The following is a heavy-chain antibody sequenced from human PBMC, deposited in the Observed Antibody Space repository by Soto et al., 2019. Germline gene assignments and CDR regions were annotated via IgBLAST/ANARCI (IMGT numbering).Heavy chain of an antibody. CDR1: GYTFTSYG. CDR2: ISAYNGNT. D-gene: IGHD3-9*01. CDR3: ARDRGSFYDILTGSETPNWFDP. V-gene: IGHV1-18*01. Sequence: ASVKVSCKASGYTFTSYGISWVRQAPGQGLEWMGWISAYNGNTNYAQKLQGRVTMTTDTSTSTAYMELRSLRSDDTAVYYCARDRGSFYDILTGSETPNWFDPWGQGTLVTVSS. J-gene: IGHJ5*02.